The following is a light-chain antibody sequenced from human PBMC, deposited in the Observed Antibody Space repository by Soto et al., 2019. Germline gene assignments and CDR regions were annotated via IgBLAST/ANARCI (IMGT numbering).Light chain of an antibody. CDR2: AAS. Sequence: IQVTQSPSTLSASVGDRVTVTCRTSQNIYNYLNWYQQKPGKAPKLLIYAASSVQSGVPLRFSGSGSGTDFTLTISSLQPEDFATYYCQQTHSTPVTFGQGTRLEIK. V-gene: IGKV1-39*01. J-gene: IGKJ5*01. CDR1: QNIYNY. CDR3: QQTHSTPVT.